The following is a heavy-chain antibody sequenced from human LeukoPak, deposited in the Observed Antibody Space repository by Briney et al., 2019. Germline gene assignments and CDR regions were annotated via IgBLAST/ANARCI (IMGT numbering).Heavy chain of an antibody. V-gene: IGHV4-30-4*08. CDR1: GGPISSGDYY. CDR3: ARTSTYYDFWSGYRDFDY. J-gene: IGHJ4*02. D-gene: IGHD3-3*01. CDR2: IYYSGST. Sequence: SETLSLTCTVSGGPISSGDYYWSWIRQPPGKGLEWIGYIYYSGSTYYNPSLKSRVTISVDTSKNQFSLKLSSVTAADTAVYYCARTSTYYDFWSGYRDFDYWGQGTLVTVSS.